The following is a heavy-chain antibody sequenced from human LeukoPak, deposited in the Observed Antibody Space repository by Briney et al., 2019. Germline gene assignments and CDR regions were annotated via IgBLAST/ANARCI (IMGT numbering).Heavy chain of an antibody. CDR2: IKTDGRTT. CDR1: GIPFSTYW. Sequence: GGSLRLSCAASGIPFSTYWMHWVRQAPGKGLVWVSRIKTDGRTTTYADSVKGRFTISRDNSKNTLYLQMNSLRAEDTAVYYCAKGKSPDTAMVDYWGQGTLVTVSS. D-gene: IGHD5-18*01. J-gene: IGHJ4*02. CDR3: AKGKSPDTAMVDY. V-gene: IGHV3-74*01.